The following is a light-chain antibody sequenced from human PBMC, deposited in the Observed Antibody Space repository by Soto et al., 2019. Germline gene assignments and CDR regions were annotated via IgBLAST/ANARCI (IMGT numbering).Light chain of an antibody. Sequence: QSVLTQPPSVSGAPGQRVAISCTGSSSNIGADYDVHWYLHLPGTAPKLLIYGNSNRPSGVPDRFSGSKSGTSASLAITGLQAEDEADYYCQSYDSSLSAVVFGGGTQLTVL. CDR1: SSNIGADYD. CDR3: QSYDSSLSAVV. V-gene: IGLV1-40*01. J-gene: IGLJ2*01. CDR2: GNS.